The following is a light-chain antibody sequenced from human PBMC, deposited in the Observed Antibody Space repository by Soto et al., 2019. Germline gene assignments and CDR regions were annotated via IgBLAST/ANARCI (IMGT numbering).Light chain of an antibody. J-gene: IGKJ1*01. Sequence: DIQMTQSPSTLSASVGDRVTITCRASQSIGFWLAWYQQKPGTAPKLLIYKTSTLDSGVPLRFSGSGSGTDFTLTISSLQPDDFATYYCQQYINYFRTFGQGTKVEIK. V-gene: IGKV1-5*03. CDR2: KTS. CDR3: QQYINYFRT. CDR1: QSIGFW.